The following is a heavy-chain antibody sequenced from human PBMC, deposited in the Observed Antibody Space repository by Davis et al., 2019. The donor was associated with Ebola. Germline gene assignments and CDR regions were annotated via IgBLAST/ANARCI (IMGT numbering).Heavy chain of an antibody. V-gene: IGHV3-48*02. J-gene: IGHJ4*02. D-gene: IGHD3-22*01. CDR3: ARAGVNSYDSSGYYYDY. CDR2: ISSSSSTI. Sequence: PGGSLRLSCAASGFTFTRYSMNWVRQAPGKGLEWVSYISSSSSTIYYADSVKGRFIISRDNAKNSLYLQMNSLRDEDTAVYFCARAGVNSYDSSGYYYDYWGQGTLVTVSS. CDR1: GFTFTRYS.